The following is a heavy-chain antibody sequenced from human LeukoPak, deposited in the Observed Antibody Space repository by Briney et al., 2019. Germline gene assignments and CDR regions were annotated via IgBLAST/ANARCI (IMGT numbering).Heavy chain of an antibody. CDR1: GGSISSGSYY. CDR2: IYTSGST. Sequence: PSETLSLTCTVSGGSISSGSYYWSWIRQPAGKGLEWIGRIYTSGSTNYNPSLKSRVTISVDTSKNQFSLKLSSVTAADTAVYYCARVIRPRSAPLAWFDPWGQGTLVTVSS. D-gene: IGHD3-3*01. J-gene: IGHJ5*02. CDR3: ARVIRPRSAPLAWFDP. V-gene: IGHV4-61*02.